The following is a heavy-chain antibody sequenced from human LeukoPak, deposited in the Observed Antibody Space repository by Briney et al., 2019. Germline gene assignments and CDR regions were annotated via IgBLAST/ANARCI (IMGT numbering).Heavy chain of an antibody. V-gene: IGHV4-59*08. J-gene: IGHJ4*02. Sequence: SETLSLTCTVSGGSISGYYWTWIRQPPGKGLDWIGYIYYSGSTNYSPSLQSRVTISVDTSKNQFSLKLSSVTAADTAVYYCARRSSGWYNYFDEWGQGTLVTVSS. CDR1: GGSISGYY. CDR3: ARRSSGWYNYFDE. D-gene: IGHD6-19*01. CDR2: IYYSGST.